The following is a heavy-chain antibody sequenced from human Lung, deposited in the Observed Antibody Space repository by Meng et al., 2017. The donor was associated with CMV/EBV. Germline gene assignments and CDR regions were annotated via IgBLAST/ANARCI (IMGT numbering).Heavy chain of an antibody. CDR2: IYPGDSDT. J-gene: IGHJ6*02. CDR1: GYXFASYW. CDR3: TKSCGGDCYAQYYYYGMDV. Sequence: GGSXRLXCQGSGYXFASYWIGWVRQMPGKGLEWMGIIYPGDSDTRYSPSFEGQVTISADKSISTAYLQWSSLKASDTAMYYCTKSCGGDCYAQYYYYGMDVWXQGTTVTVSS. D-gene: IGHD2-21*01. V-gene: IGHV5-51*01.